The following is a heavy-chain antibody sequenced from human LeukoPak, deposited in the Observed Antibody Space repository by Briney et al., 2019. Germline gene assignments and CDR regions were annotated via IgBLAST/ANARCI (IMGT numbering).Heavy chain of an antibody. Sequence: PETLSLTWTVSGGSISSYYRRWIRQPPGKGLEWIGYIYYSGSTNYKPSLKSRVTISVDTSKNQFSLKLSSVTAADTAVYYCARHGSHSSGLWYNWFDPWGQGTLVTVSS. CDR2: IYYSGST. V-gene: IGHV4-59*08. CDR1: GGSISSYY. CDR3: ARHGSHSSGLWYNWFDP. J-gene: IGHJ5*02. D-gene: IGHD6-19*01.